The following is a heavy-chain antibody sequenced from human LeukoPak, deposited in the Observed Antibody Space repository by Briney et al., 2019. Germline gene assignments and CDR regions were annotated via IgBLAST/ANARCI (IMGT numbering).Heavy chain of an antibody. D-gene: IGHD5-18*01. CDR2: IIPIFGTA. V-gene: IGHV1-69*13. Sequence: GASVKVSCKASGYSFTGYYMHWVRQAPGQGLEWMGGIIPIFGTANYAQKFQGRVTITADESTSTAYMELSSLRSEDTAVYYCARDRGYSYVDYWGQGTLVTVSS. CDR3: ARDRGYSYVDY. CDR1: GYSFTGYY. J-gene: IGHJ4*02.